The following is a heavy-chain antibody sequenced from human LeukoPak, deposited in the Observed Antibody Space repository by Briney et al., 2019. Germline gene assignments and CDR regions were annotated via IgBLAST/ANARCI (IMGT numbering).Heavy chain of an antibody. CDR2: ISSSGSTI. Sequence: PGGSLRLSCAASGFTFSSYEMNWVRQAPGKGLEWVSYISSSGSTIYYADSVKGRFTISRDNSKNTLYLQMNSLRAEDTAVYYCAKTYCGGDCSNYFDYWGQGTLVTVSS. J-gene: IGHJ4*02. D-gene: IGHD2-21*02. V-gene: IGHV3-48*03. CDR1: GFTFSSYE. CDR3: AKTYCGGDCSNYFDY.